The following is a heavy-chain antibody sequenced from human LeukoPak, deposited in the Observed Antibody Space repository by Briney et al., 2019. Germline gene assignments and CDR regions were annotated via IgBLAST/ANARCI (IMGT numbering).Heavy chain of an antibody. J-gene: IGHJ6*02. CDR1: GFTFSSYG. CDR2: ISYDGSKN. V-gene: IGHV3-30*18. D-gene: IGHD3-22*01. Sequence: GRSLRLSCAASGFTFSSYGMQWVRQAPGKGLEWVAVISYDGSKNYYGDSVKGRFTISRDNYKNTLYLQMNSLRAEETAVYYCAKELSSARGYGMDVWGQGTTVTVSS. CDR3: AKELSSARGYGMDV.